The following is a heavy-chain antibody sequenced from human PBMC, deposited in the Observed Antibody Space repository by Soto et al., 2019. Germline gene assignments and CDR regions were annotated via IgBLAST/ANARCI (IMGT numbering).Heavy chain of an antibody. CDR2: INPNSGDT. CDR3: ARMTVAIDY. Sequence: QVHLVQSGAEIRKPGASVKVSCKASGYTFVIYHLHWVRQAPGQGLEWVGWINPNSGDTNYAQKFQGRVTMTRDTSINTVYMELSGLRSDDTAVYYCARMTVAIDYCGQGALVTVAS. D-gene: IGHD3-22*01. CDR1: GYTFVIYH. V-gene: IGHV1-2*02. J-gene: IGHJ4*02.